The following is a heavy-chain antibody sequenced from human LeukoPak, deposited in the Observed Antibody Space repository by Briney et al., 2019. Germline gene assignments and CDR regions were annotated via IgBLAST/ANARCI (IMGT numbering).Heavy chain of an antibody. CDR1: GFTFTTYW. Sequence: GGSLRLSCAASGFTFTTYWMNWVRQAPGKGLEWVANIKQDINEKYYVDSVKGRFTISRDNAKNSLYLQMNSLRAEDTAVYYCRVLRYFDWIYFDYWGQGTLVTVSS. CDR3: RVLRYFDWIYFDY. J-gene: IGHJ4*02. V-gene: IGHV3-7*01. CDR2: IKQDINEK. D-gene: IGHD3-9*01.